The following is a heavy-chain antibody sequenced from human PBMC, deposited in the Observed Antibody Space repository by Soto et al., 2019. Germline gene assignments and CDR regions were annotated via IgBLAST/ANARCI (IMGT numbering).Heavy chain of an antibody. CDR1: GFTFSSYG. D-gene: IGHD3-9*01. V-gene: IGHV3-30*18. J-gene: IGHJ6*02. CDR3: AKELRILTGYYSIYGYYYYGMDV. CDR2: ISYDGSNK. Sequence: GGSLRLSCAASGFTFSSYGMHWVRQAPGKGLEWVAVISYDGSNKYYADSVKGRFTISRDNSKNTLYLQMNSLRAEDTAVYYCAKELRILTGYYSIYGYYYYGMDVWGQGTTVTVSS.